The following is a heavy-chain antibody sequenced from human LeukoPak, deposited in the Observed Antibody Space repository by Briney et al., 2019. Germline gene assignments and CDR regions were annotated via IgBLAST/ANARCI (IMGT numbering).Heavy chain of an antibody. CDR3: AKDTVPAAMWAYFDY. CDR1: GFTFSSYG. J-gene: IGHJ4*02. CDR2: ISYYGNNK. D-gene: IGHD2-2*01. Sequence: GGSLRLSCAASGFTFSSYGMHWVRQAPGKGLELVAVISYYGNNKYYADSVKGRFTISRDNSKNTLYLKMNSLRAEDTAVYYCAKDTVPAAMWAYFDYWGQGTLVTVYS. V-gene: IGHV3-30*18.